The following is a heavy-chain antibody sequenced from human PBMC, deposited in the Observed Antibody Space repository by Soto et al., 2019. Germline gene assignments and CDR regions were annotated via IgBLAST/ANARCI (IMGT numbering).Heavy chain of an antibody. CDR1: GFTFSSYA. D-gene: IGHD3-22*01. J-gene: IGHJ6*02. Sequence: EVQLLESGGGLVQPGGSLRLSCAASGFTFSSYAMSWVRQAPGKGLEWVSAISGSDGSTYYADSVKGRFTISRDNSKNTLYLQMNSLRAEDTAVYYCAKAEDSSAFYYYGMDVWGQGTTVTVSS. CDR2: ISGSDGST. CDR3: AKAEDSSAFYYYGMDV. V-gene: IGHV3-23*01.